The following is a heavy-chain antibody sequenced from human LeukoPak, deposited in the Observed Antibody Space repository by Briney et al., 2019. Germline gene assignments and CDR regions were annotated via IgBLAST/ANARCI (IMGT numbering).Heavy chain of an antibody. CDR1: GDSVSSSNYY. CDR3: ARRRGKWDASWFDP. V-gene: IGHV4-39*01. J-gene: IGHJ5*02. CDR2: LYYDGRT. Sequence: SETLSLTCTVFGDSVSSSNYYWAWFRQPPGKGLDWIGSLYYDGRTYYSPSLESRVTVSVDTSKNQFALKLTSVTAADTAVYYCARRRGKWDASWFDPWGPGTLVTVSS. D-gene: IGHD1-26*01.